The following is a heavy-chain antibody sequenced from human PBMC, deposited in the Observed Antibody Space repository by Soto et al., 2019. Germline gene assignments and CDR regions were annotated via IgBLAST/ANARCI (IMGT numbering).Heavy chain of an antibody. V-gene: IGHV3-15*07. CDR1: GFTFSNAW. CDR3: TTVNGDYDPHYYYYGMDV. CDR2: IKSKTDGGTT. Sequence: GGSLRLSCAASGFTFSNAWMNWVRQAPGKGLEWVGRIKSKTDGGTTDYAAPVKGRFTISRDDSKNTLYLQMNSLKTEDTAVYYCTTVNGDYDPHYYYYGMDVWGQGTTVTVSS. D-gene: IGHD4-17*01. J-gene: IGHJ6*02.